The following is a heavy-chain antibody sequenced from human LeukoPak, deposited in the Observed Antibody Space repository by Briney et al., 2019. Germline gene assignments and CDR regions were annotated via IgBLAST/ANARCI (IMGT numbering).Heavy chain of an antibody. Sequence: SVNVSCKASGGTFSSYAIGWVRQAPGQGLEWMGRIIPILGIANYAQKFQGRVTITADKSTSTAYMELSSLRSEDTAVYYCARGKRAGYSSSWLHFDYWGQGTLVTVSS. D-gene: IGHD6-13*01. CDR2: IIPILGIA. CDR1: GGTFSSYA. CDR3: ARGKRAGYSSSWLHFDY. V-gene: IGHV1-69*04. J-gene: IGHJ4*02.